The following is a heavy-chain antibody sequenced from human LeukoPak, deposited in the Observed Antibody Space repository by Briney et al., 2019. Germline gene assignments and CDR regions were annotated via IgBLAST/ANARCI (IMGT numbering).Heavy chain of an antibody. CDR1: GFTFSSYG. CDR2: ISYDGSNK. Sequence: GRSLRLSCAASGFTFSSYGMHWVRQAPGKGLEWVAVISYDGSNKYYADSVKGRFTISRDNSKNPLYLQMNSLRAEDTAVYYCAQDEAAAHDYWGQGTLVTVSS. V-gene: IGHV3-30*18. J-gene: IGHJ4*02. CDR3: AQDEAAAHDY. D-gene: IGHD6-13*01.